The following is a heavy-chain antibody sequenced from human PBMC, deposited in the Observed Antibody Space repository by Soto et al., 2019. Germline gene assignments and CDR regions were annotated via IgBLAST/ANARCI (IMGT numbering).Heavy chain of an antibody. V-gene: IGHV3-74*01. CDR2: INSDGSST. CDR3: ARLAVSSGWYATWYFDL. J-gene: IGHJ2*01. Sequence: EVQLVESGGGLVQPGGSLRLSCAASGFTFSSYWMHWVRQAPGKGLVWVSRINSDGSSTSYADSVKGRFTISRDNAKNTLYLQMNRLSAEDTAVYYCARLAVSSGWYATWYFDLWGRGTLVTVSS. CDR1: GFTFSSYW. D-gene: IGHD6-19*01.